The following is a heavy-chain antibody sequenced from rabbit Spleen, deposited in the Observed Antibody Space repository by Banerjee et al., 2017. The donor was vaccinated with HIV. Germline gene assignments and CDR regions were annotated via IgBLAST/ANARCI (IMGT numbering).Heavy chain of an antibody. CDR1: GFSLSTYYY. CDR2: INGDGGGT. J-gene: IGHJ6*01. CDR3: ARDTGSSFSSYGMDL. V-gene: IGHV1S40*01. Sequence: QSLEESGGGLVKPGGTLTLTCKVSGFSLSTYYYMNWVRQAPGKGLELITWINGDGGGTNSATWAKGRFTISKTSSTTVTLQMTSLTVADTATYFCARDTGSSFSSYGMDLWGPGTLVTVS. D-gene: IGHD8-1*01.